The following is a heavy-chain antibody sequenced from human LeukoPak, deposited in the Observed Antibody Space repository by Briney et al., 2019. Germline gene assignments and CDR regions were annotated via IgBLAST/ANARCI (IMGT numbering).Heavy chain of an antibody. Sequence: SVTLSLTCTVSGGSISSDIYYWGWVRQPPGKGLEWIGSIYYRGSTYYKPSLKSRVTISVDTSKNQFSLKMSSVTAADAAVYYCARHSPYSSSLEIFDYWGQGTLATVSS. J-gene: IGHJ4*02. CDR1: GGSISSDIYY. CDR3: ARHSPYSSSLEIFDY. V-gene: IGHV4-39*01. D-gene: IGHD6-13*01. CDR2: IYYRGST.